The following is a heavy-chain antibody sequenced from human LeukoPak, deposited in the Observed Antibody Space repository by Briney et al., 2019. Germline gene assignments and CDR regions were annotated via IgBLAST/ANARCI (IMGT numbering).Heavy chain of an antibody. CDR3: AKEIEDIVVVPAIDY. D-gene: IGHD2-2*01. CDR2: ISGSGGST. CDR1: GFTVSSNY. J-gene: IGHJ4*02. Sequence: GGSLRLSCAASGFTVSSNYMSWVRQAPGKGLEWVSAISGSGGSTYYAGSVKGRFTISRDNSKNTLYLQMNSLRAEDTAVYYCAKEIEDIVVVPAIDYWGQGTLVTVSS. V-gene: IGHV3-23*01.